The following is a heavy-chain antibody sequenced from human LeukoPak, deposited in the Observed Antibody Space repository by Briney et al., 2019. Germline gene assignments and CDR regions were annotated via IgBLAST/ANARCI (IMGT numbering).Heavy chain of an antibody. CDR3: AKGNYYDSSAYNYFDY. J-gene: IGHJ4*02. CDR1: GFTFSSYP. D-gene: IGHD3-22*01. CDR2: ISANSGAT. Sequence: GGSLRLSCAASGFTFSSYPMSWVRQAPGRGLEWVSVISANSGATYYADSVKGRFTISRDNAKNTLYLQMNSLGPEDTAVYYCAKGNYYDSSAYNYFDYWGQGTLVTVSS. V-gene: IGHV3-23*01.